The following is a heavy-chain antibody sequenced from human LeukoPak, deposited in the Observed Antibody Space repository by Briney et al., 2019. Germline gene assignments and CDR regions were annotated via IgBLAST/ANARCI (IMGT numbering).Heavy chain of an antibody. CDR1: GYTFTGYY. V-gene: IGHV1-2*02. CDR2: INPNSGGT. J-gene: IGHJ4*02. D-gene: IGHD5-18*01. Sequence: GASVKVSCKASGYTFTGYYMHWVRQAPGQGLEWMGWINPNSGGTNYAQKFQGRVTMTRDTSISTAYMELSRLRSDDTAVYYCARAQKIQLWLRGAFDYWGQGTLVTVSS. CDR3: ARAQKIQLWLRGAFDY.